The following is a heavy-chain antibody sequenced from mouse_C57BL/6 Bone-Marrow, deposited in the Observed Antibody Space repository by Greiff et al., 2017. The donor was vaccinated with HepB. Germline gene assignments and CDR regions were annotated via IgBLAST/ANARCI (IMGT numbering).Heavy chain of an antibody. CDR1: GFTFSDYY. V-gene: IGHV5-16*01. D-gene: IGHD1-1*01. CDR2: INYDGSST. J-gene: IGHJ2*01. CDR3: ARDRNYGSFDY. Sequence: EVMLVESEGGLVQPGSSMKLSCTASGFTFSDYYMAWVRQVPEKGLEWVANINYDGSSTYYLDSLKIRFIISRDNAKNILYLQMSSLKSEDTATYYCARDRNYGSFDYWGQGTTLTVSS.